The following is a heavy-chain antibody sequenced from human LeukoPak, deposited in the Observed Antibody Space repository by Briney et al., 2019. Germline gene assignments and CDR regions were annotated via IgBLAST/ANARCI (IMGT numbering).Heavy chain of an antibody. J-gene: IGHJ4*02. Sequence: GGSLRLSCAASGFTFSSYAMYWVRQAPGKGLEWVSGMSGRGVSTYYADSVKGRFTISSDNSKNTLYLQMNSLRAEDTAIYYCAKDCNGGNCYIDYWGQGTLVTVAS. V-gene: IGHV3-23*01. CDR1: GFTFSSYA. CDR2: MSGRGVST. CDR3: AKDCNGGNCYIDY. D-gene: IGHD2-15*01.